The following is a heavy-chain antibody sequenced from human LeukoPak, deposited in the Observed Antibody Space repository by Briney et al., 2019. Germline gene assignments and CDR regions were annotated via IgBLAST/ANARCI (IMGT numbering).Heavy chain of an antibody. CDR3: ARTKDIVVVPAAFDIDY. V-gene: IGHV4-38-2*02. D-gene: IGHD2-2*01. CDR1: GYSISSGYY. J-gene: IGHJ4*01. CDR2: IYHSGNT. Sequence: SETLSLTCTVSGYSISSGYYWGWIRQPPGKGLEWIGSIYHSGNTYYNPSLKSRVTISVDTSKNQFSLKLSSVTAADTAVYYCARTKDIVVVPAAFDIDYWGHGTLVTVSS.